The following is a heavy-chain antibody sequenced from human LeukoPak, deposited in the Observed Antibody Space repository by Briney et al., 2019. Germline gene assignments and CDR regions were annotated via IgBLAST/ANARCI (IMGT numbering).Heavy chain of an antibody. D-gene: IGHD1-26*01. V-gene: IGHV4-34*01. J-gene: IGHJ6*02. Sequence: SETLSLTCAVYGGSFSGYYWSWIRQPPGKGLEWIGEINHSGSTNYNPSLKSRVTISVDTSKNQFSLKLSSVTAADTAVYYCARGPTFRFPTYYYYGMDVWGQGTTVTVSS. CDR2: INHSGST. CDR1: GGSFSGYY. CDR3: ARGPTFRFPTYYYYGMDV.